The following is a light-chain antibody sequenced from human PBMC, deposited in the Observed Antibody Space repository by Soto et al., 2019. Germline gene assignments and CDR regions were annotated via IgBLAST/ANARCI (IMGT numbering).Light chain of an antibody. J-gene: IGKJ1*01. CDR2: GAS. CDR1: QSVRSN. V-gene: IGKV3-15*01. CDR3: QQYNNWRT. Sequence: EIVMTQSPATLSVSPGERATLSCRASQSVRSNLAWYQQKPGQAPRLLIYGASTRATGIPARFSGSGSGTEVTLTISSLQSEDFAVYYCQQYNNWRTFGQGTKVEIK.